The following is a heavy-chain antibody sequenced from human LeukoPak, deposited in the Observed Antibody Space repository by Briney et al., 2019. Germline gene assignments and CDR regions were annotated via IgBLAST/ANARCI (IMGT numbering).Heavy chain of an antibody. V-gene: IGHV3-23*01. CDR1: GFTFSSYA. D-gene: IGHD1-26*01. J-gene: IGHJ4*02. CDR3: AKDSARVVGATKDY. CDR2: ISGSGGST. Sequence: TGGSLRLSCAASGFTFSSYAMSWVRQAPGKGLEWVSAISGSGGSTYYADSVKGRFTISRDNSKNTLYLQMNSLRAEDTAVYYCAKDSARVVGATKDYWGQGTLVTVSS.